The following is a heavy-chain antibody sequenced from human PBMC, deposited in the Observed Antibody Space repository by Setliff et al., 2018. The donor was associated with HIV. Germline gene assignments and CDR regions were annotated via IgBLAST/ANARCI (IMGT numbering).Heavy chain of an antibody. CDR3: ARHGGEDNANPKGPFDS. J-gene: IGHJ4*02. CDR2: IWPADSDT. CDR1: GYSFVNYW. Sequence: GESLKISCKASGYSFVNYWIGWVRQMPGKGLEWIGVIWPADSDTRYSPSFQGQATISADRSITTAYLQWSSLRASDTAIYYCARHGGEDNANPKGPFDSWGQGTQVTVSS. D-gene: IGHD3-16*01. V-gene: IGHV5-51*01.